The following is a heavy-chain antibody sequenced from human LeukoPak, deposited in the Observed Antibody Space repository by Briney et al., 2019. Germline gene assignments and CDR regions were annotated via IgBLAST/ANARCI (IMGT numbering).Heavy chain of an antibody. CDR3: ATNGMYDSSGYYYPYYYYYYMDV. D-gene: IGHD3-22*01. CDR1: GFTFSNYA. CDR2: ISFDESNK. V-gene: IGHV3-30*04. J-gene: IGHJ6*03. Sequence: GGSLRLSCAASGFTFSNYAMHWVRQAPGKGLEWVAIISFDESNKYYADSVKGRFTISRDNSKNTLYLQMNSLRAEDTAVYYCATNGMYDSSGYYYPYYYYYYMDVWGKGTTVTISS.